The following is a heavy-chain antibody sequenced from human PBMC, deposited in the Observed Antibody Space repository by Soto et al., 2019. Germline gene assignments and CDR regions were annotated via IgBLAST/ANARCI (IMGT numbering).Heavy chain of an antibody. CDR2: INPNSGGT. D-gene: IGHD5-12*01. V-gene: IGHV1-2*02. Sequence: ASVKVSCKASGYTFTGYYMHWVRQAPGQGLEWMGWINPNSGGTNYAQKFQGRVTMTRDTSISTAYMELSRLRSDDTAVYYCARDLEANVDIVATHYSYYYYGMDVWGQGTTVTV. CDR3: ARDLEANVDIVATHYSYYYYGMDV. CDR1: GYTFTGYY. J-gene: IGHJ6*02.